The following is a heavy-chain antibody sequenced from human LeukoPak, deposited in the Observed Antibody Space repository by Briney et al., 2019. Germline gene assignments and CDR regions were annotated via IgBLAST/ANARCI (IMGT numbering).Heavy chain of an antibody. Sequence: PGGSLRLSCAASGFTFSDYALGWVRQVPGKGLEWVSGISGSGGTTYYADSVKGRFTISRDNPNNTLYLQMDSLRVEDTAVYYCAKRDHGILANYYPYYDYWGQGTLATVSS. CDR2: ISGSGGTT. V-gene: IGHV3-23*01. J-gene: IGHJ4*02. CDR1: GFTFSDYA. D-gene: IGHD3-9*01. CDR3: AKRDHGILANYYPYYDY.